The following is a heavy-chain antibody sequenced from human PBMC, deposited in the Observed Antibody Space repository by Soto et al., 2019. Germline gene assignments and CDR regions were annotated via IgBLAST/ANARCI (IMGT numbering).Heavy chain of an antibody. Sequence: GASVKVSCKASGGTFSSYAISWVRQAPGQGLEWMGGIIPIFGTANYAQKFQGRVTITADKSTSTAYMELSSLRSEDTAVYYCARGRPRIQLHTNNWFDPWCQGTLVTVSS. V-gene: IGHV1-69*06. D-gene: IGHD5-18*01. CDR3: ARGRPRIQLHTNNWFDP. CDR1: GGTFSSYA. CDR2: IIPIFGTA. J-gene: IGHJ5*02.